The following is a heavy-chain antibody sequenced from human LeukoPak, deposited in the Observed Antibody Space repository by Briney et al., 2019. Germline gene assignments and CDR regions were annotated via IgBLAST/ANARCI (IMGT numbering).Heavy chain of an antibody. J-gene: IGHJ4*02. V-gene: IGHV3-48*02. D-gene: IGHD3-3*01. Sequence: PGGSLRLSCAASGFTFSSYNMPWVRQAPGKGLEWISYISFTSNTIYYADSVTGRFTISRDNANNSLHLQMNSLRDEDTAVYYCARDDFWRVYHFDSWGQGTLVTVSS. CDR3: ARDDFWRVYHFDS. CDR1: GFTFSSYN. CDR2: ISFTSNTI.